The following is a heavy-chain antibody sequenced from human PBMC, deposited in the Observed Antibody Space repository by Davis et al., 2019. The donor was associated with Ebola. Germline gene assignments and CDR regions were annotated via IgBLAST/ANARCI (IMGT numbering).Heavy chain of an antibody. CDR3: ARGLAARRYYYGMDV. J-gene: IGHJ6*02. Sequence: GESLKISCAASGFTFSSYGMHWVRQAPGKGLVWVSRINSDGSSTSYADSVKGRFTISRDNAKNSLYLQMNSLRAEDTAVYYCARGLAARRYYYGMDVWGQGTTVTVSS. CDR1: GFTFSSYG. D-gene: IGHD6-6*01. CDR2: INSDGSST. V-gene: IGHV3-74*01.